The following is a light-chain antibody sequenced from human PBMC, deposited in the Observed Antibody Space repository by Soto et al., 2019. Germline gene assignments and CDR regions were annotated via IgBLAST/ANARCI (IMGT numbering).Light chain of an antibody. CDR3: SSYTSVSTVV. V-gene: IGLV2-14*01. CDR2: NVN. Sequence: QSVLTQPASVSGSPGQSITISCTGTSSDIGAYDYVSWYQQRPDKAPKLMIHNVNNRPSGVSDRFSGSKSGNTASLTISGLQAEDEADYYCSSYTSVSTVVFGGGTKLTVL. CDR1: SSDIGAYDY. J-gene: IGLJ2*01.